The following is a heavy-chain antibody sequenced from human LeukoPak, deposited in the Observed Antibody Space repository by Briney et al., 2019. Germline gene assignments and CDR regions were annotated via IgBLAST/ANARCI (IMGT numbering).Heavy chain of an antibody. J-gene: IGHJ4*02. V-gene: IGHV3-21*01. CDR3: ARAGRLAVAALDY. CDR2: ISSSSSYI. CDR1: GFTFSSYS. D-gene: IGHD6-13*01. Sequence: PGGSLRLSCAASGFTFSSYSMNWVRQAPGKGLEWVSSISSSSSYIYYADSVKGRFTISRDNAKNSLYLQMNSLRAEDTAVYYCARAGRLAVAALDYWGQGTLVTVSS.